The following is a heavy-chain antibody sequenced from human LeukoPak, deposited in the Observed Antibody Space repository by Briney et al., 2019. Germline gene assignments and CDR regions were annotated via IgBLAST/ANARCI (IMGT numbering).Heavy chain of an antibody. V-gene: IGHV3-23*01. CDR3: ATLVFDSSGYSYFDY. CDR1: GFTFSSYA. Sequence: GGSLRLSCAASGFTFSSYAMSWVRQAPGGGLGWLSAISGSADNTYYADSVKALFTISRDNSKNTLYLQMNSLRAEDTAVYYCATLVFDSSGYSYFDYWGPGTLVTVSS. J-gene: IGHJ4*02. D-gene: IGHD3-9*01. CDR2: ISGSADNT.